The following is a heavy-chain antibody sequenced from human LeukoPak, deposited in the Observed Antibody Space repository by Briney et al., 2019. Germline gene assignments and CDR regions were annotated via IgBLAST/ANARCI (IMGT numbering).Heavy chain of an antibody. CDR1: GGTFSNYA. Sequence: SVKVSCKASGGTFSNYAINWVRRAPGQGLEWMGGIIPIFGTANYAQKFQGRVTITTDESTSTAYMELSSLRSEDTAVYYCARSSGWLQFLIWGQGTLVTASS. J-gene: IGHJ4*02. V-gene: IGHV1-69*05. CDR2: IIPIFGTA. CDR3: ARSSGWLQFLI. D-gene: IGHD5-24*01.